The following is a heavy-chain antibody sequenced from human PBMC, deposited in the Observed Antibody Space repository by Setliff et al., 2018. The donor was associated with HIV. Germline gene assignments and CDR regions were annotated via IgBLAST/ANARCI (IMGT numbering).Heavy chain of an antibody. Sequence: GGSLRLSCAASGFNFNDYGMHWVRQAPGKGLEWVANIKQDGSEERYVDSVKGRFAISRDDAKNSLYLQMNSLRAEDTAVYYCARELWDNGDSSMDVWGKGTTVTVSS. CDR2: IKQDGSEE. CDR3: ARELWDNGDSSMDV. V-gene: IGHV3-7*03. J-gene: IGHJ6*03. D-gene: IGHD4-17*01. CDR1: GFNFNDYG.